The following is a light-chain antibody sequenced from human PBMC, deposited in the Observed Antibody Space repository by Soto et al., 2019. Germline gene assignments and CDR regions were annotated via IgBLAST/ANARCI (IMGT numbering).Light chain of an antibody. CDR1: SSNLGHAF. CDR3: ASWDNRLSTYV. CDR2: DND. Sequence: QSVLTQPPSVSAAPGQTVTVSCSGSSSNLGHAFVSWYQQFPGTAPKLVISDNDKRPSGIPDRFSGSKSGTSATLGITGLQSGDEADYYCASWDNRLSTYVFGSGTKLTVL. J-gene: IGLJ1*01. V-gene: IGLV1-51*01.